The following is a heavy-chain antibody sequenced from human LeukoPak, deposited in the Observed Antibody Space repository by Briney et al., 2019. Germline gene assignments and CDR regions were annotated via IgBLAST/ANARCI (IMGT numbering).Heavy chain of an antibody. D-gene: IGHD1-1*01. CDR2: ISGRGGST. CDR3: AKEGTGTTSVTSAFDF. V-gene: IGHV3-23*01. Sequence: PGGSLRLSCAASVFTFSSYAMSWVRQAPGKGLEGVSAISGRGGSTYYADSVKGRFTISRDNSKNTLYLQMNSLRAEDTAVYYSAKEGTGTTSVTSAFDFWGQGTLVTVSS. CDR1: VFTFSSYA. J-gene: IGHJ4*02.